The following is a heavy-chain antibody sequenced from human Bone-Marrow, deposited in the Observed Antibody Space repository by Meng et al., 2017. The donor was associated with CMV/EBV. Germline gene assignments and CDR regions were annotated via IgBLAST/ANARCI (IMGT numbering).Heavy chain of an antibody. CDR1: GYTFTSYD. V-gene: IGHV1-8*03. Sequence: ASVKVSCKASGYTFTSYDINWVRQATGQGLEWMGWMNPNSGNTGYAQKFQGRVTITRNTSISTAYMELSSLRSEDTAVYYCARGLVDQWRTKIDYDYYGMDVWGQGTTVTVSS. J-gene: IGHJ6*02. D-gene: IGHD6-19*01. CDR2: MNPNSGNT. CDR3: ARGLVDQWRTKIDYDYYGMDV.